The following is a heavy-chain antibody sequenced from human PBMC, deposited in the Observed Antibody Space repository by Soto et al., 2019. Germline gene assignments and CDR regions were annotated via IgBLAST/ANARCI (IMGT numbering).Heavy chain of an antibody. J-gene: IGHJ5*02. Sequence: PSETLSLTCTVSGGSISSSSYYWGWIRQPPGKGLEWIGSFYYSGSTYYNPSLKSRVTISVDTSKNQFSLKLSSVTAADTAVYYCARGFIVLVPAAPVCFDPWAQGTLVTVSS. CDR3: ARGFIVLVPAAPVCFDP. D-gene: IGHD2-2*01. CDR2: FYYSGST. CDR1: GGSISSSSYY. V-gene: IGHV4-39*07.